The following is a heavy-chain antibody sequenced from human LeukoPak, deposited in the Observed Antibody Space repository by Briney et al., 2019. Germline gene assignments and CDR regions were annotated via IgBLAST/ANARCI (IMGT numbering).Heavy chain of an antibody. Sequence: GGSLRLSCAASGFTFSGSAMHWVRQASGKGLEWVGRIRSKANSYATAYAASVKGRFTISRDDSKNTAYLQMNSLKTEGTAVYYCTRTPGATTGELGYWGQGTLVTVSS. CDR2: IRSKANSYAT. V-gene: IGHV3-73*01. CDR3: TRTPGATTGELGY. D-gene: IGHD1-26*01. J-gene: IGHJ4*02. CDR1: GFTFSGSA.